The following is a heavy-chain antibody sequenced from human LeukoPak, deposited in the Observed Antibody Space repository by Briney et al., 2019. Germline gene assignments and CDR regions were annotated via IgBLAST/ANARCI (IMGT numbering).Heavy chain of an antibody. CDR3: ARGGCSHC. CDR2: IKLDGSEK. V-gene: IGHV3-7*03. D-gene: IGHD6-25*01. J-gene: IGHJ4*02. CDR1: GFTFSNYW. Sequence: GGSLRLSCAASGFTFSNYWMSWVRQAPGKGREWVANIKLDGSEKNYMDSVKGRFTISRDNAKNSLYLQMNSLRAEDTAVYYCARGGCSHCWGQGTLVTVSS.